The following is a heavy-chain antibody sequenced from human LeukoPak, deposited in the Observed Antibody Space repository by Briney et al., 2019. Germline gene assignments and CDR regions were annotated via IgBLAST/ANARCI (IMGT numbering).Heavy chain of an antibody. CDR3: ASLRIAAAGGFY. D-gene: IGHD6-13*01. Sequence: SETLSLTCTVSGYSISSGYYWGWIRQPPGKGLEWIGSIYHSGSTYYNPSLKSRVTISVDTSKSQFSLKLSSVTAADTAVYYCASLRIAAAGGFYWGQGTLVTVSS. V-gene: IGHV4-38-2*02. CDR2: IYHSGST. CDR1: GYSISSGYY. J-gene: IGHJ4*02.